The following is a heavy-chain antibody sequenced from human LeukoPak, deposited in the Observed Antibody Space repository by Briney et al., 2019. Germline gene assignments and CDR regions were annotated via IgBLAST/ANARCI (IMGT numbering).Heavy chain of an antibody. CDR1: GYTFTTYG. Sequence: GASVKVSCKASGYTFTTYGISWVRQAPGQGLEWMGWISAYNGNTNYAQKLQGRVTMTTDTFTSTAYMELRSLRSDDTAVYYCARGPRITIFGVVSGVDYWGQGTLVTVSS. D-gene: IGHD3-3*01. J-gene: IGHJ4*02. CDR2: ISAYNGNT. CDR3: ARGPRITIFGVVSGVDY. V-gene: IGHV1-18*01.